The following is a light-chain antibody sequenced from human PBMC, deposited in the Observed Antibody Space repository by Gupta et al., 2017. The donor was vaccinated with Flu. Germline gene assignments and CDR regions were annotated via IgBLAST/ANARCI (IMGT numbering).Light chain of an antibody. V-gene: IGKV1-27*01. Sequence: DMQMTQSPSSLSASVGDRVTITCRASQDINNYLAWYQQKPGKVPKLLIYAASTLQSGVPSRFSGRGSGTEFTLTISRLQPEDVATYYCQKYNSAPSTFGQGTRLEIK. CDR3: QKYNSAPST. J-gene: IGKJ5*01. CDR1: QDINNY. CDR2: AAS.